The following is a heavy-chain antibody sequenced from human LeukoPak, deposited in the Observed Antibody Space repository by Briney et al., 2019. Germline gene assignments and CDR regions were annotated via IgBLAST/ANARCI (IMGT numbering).Heavy chain of an antibody. CDR2: ISTGSAVT. CDR1: GFDFKSYS. CDR3: ARAYSYGYATGDI. V-gene: IGHV3-48*01. J-gene: IGHJ4*02. D-gene: IGHD5-18*01. Sequence: PGGSLRLSCAASGFDFKSYSMDWVRQALGEGLEWISYISTGSAVTYYAESVKGRFTISRDNAKNSLFLEMNNLRGEDTAVYFCARAYSYGYATGDIWGQGTLVTVSP.